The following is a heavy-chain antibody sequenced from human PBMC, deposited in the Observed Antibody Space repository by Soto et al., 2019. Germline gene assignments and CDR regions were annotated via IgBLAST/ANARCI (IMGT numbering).Heavy chain of an antibody. CDR1: GYTFTSYA. CDR2: INAGNGNT. Sequence: ASVKVSCKASGYTFTSYAMHWVRQAPGQRLEWMGWINAGNGNTKYSQKFQGRVTITRETSASTAYMELSSLRSEDTAVYYCARDDGIAAAGTPMNYYYGMDVWGQGTTVTVSS. D-gene: IGHD6-13*01. J-gene: IGHJ6*02. CDR3: ARDDGIAAAGTPMNYYYGMDV. V-gene: IGHV1-3*01.